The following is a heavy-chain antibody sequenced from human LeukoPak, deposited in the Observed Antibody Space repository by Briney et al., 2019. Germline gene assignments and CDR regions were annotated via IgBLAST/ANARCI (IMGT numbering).Heavy chain of an antibody. D-gene: IGHD6-13*01. CDR3: ARVRSAAAAIGSWFDP. V-gene: IGHV4-59*01. CDR1: GGSISSYY. J-gene: IGHJ5*02. Sequence: SETLSLTCTVSGGSISSYYWSWIRQPPGKGLEWIGYIYYSGSTNYNPSLKSRVTISVDTSKNQFSLKLSSVTAADTAVYYCARVRSAAAAIGSWFDPWGQGTLVTVSS. CDR2: IYYSGST.